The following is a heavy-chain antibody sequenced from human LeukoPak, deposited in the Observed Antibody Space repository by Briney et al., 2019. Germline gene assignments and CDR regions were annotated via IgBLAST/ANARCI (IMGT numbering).Heavy chain of an antibody. J-gene: IGHJ4*02. CDR3: VRDHLHYFDY. V-gene: IGHV1-2*02. CDR1: GYSFTAYY. CDR2: INIDSGGT. Sequence: GASVKVSCKASGYSFTAYYTHWVRQAPGQGPEWMGWINIDSGGTNYAQKFQGRVTMTRDTSISTAYMEMSSLRSDDTAVYYCVRDHLHYFDYWGQGTLVTVSS.